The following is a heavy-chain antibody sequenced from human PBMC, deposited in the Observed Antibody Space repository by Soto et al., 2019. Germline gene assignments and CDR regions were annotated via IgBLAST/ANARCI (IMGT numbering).Heavy chain of an antibody. Sequence: SETLSLTCTVSGASISSYYWSWIRQPPGKGLEWIGYISYSGSTDYNPSLNSRVTISLDTSKNQFSLKLTSVTAADTAVYYCARHYPGDPFDYWGQGTLVTVSS. D-gene: IGHD2-21*02. CDR1: GASISSYY. CDR3: ARHYPGDPFDY. J-gene: IGHJ4*02. V-gene: IGHV4-59*08. CDR2: ISYSGST.